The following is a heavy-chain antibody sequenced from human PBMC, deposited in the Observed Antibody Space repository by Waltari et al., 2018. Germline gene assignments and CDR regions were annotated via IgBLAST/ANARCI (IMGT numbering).Heavy chain of an antibody. V-gene: IGHV4-59*01. J-gene: IGHJ3*02. Sequence: QVQLQESGPGLVKPSETLSLTCTVSGGSISSYYWSWIRQPPGKGLEWIGYIYYSGSTNYNPSRKSRVTISVDTSKNQFSLKLSSVTAADTAVYYCAGDPYYYDKLTHGAFDIWGQGTMVTVSS. CDR1: GGSISSYY. CDR3: AGDPYYYDKLTHGAFDI. CDR2: IYYSGST. D-gene: IGHD3-22*01.